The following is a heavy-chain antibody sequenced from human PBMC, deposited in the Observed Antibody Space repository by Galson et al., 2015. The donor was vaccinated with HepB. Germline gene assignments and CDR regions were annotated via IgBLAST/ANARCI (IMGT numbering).Heavy chain of an antibody. CDR3: ARDLITIFGVPHNWFDP. D-gene: IGHD3-3*01. Sequence: SVKVSCKASGYTFTSYAMHWVRQAPGQRLEWMGWINAGNGNTKYSQKFQGRVTITRDTSASTAYMELSSLRSEDTAVYYCARDLITIFGVPHNWFDPWGQGTLVTVSS. CDR1: GYTFTSYA. V-gene: IGHV1-3*01. CDR2: INAGNGNT. J-gene: IGHJ5*02.